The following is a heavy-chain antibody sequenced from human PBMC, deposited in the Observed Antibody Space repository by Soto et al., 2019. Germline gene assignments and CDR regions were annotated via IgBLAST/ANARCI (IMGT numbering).Heavy chain of an antibody. J-gene: IGHJ1*01. CDR2: IIPIFGTA. Sequence: SVKVSCKASGGTFSSYAISWVRQAPGQGLEWMGGIIPIFGTANYAQKFQGRVTITADESTSTAYMELSSLRSEDTAVYYCASYYDSSGYHRGEYFQHWGQGTLVTVS. CDR3: ASYYDSSGYHRGEYFQH. CDR1: GGTFSSYA. D-gene: IGHD3-22*01. V-gene: IGHV1-69*13.